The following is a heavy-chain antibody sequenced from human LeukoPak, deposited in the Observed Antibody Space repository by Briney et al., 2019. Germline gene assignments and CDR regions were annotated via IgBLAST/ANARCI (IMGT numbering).Heavy chain of an antibody. J-gene: IGHJ4*02. CDR1: GFTVSSNY. CDR3: AREVDYGSGSYLY. D-gene: IGHD3-10*01. V-gene: IGHV3-66*01. CDR2: IYSGGST. Sequence: GGSLRLSCAASGFTVSSNYMSWVRQAPGKGLEWVSVIYSGGSTYYADSVKGRFTISRDNSKNTLYLQMNSLRAEDTAVYYCAREVDYGSGSYLYWGQGTLVTVSS.